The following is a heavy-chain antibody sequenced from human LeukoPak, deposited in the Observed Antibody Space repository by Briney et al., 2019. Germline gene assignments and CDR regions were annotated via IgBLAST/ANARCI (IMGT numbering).Heavy chain of an antibody. D-gene: IGHD3-10*01. J-gene: IGHJ4*02. CDR2: ISYDGSNK. CDR1: GFTFSSYA. Sequence: PGRSLRLSCAASGFTFSSYAMHWVRQAPDKGLEWVAVISYDGSNKYYADSVKGRFTISRDNSKNTLYLQVNSLRAEDTAVYYCARDRLRYFDYWGQGTLVTVSS. V-gene: IGHV3-30-3*01. CDR3: ARDRLRYFDY.